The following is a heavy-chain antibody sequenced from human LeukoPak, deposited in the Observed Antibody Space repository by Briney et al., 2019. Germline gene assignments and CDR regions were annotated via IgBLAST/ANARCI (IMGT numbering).Heavy chain of an antibody. Sequence: GGSLRLSCAASGFTFDDYGMSWVRQAPGKGLEWVSGINWNGGSTGYADSVKGRFTISRDNAKNSLYLQMISLRAEDTAVYYCARDGDFWSAQGAFDIWGQGTMVTVSS. CDR1: GFTFDDYG. V-gene: IGHV3-20*04. D-gene: IGHD3-3*01. CDR3: ARDGDFWSAQGAFDI. J-gene: IGHJ3*02. CDR2: INWNGGST.